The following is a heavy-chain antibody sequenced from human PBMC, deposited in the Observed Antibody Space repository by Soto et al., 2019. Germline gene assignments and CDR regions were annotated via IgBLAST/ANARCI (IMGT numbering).Heavy chain of an antibody. CDR1: GGSISSGGYY. V-gene: IGHV4-31*03. Sequence: SETLSLTCTVSGGSISSGGYYWSWIRQHPGKGLEWIGYIYYSGSTYYNPSLKSRVTISVDTSKNQFSLKLSSVTAADTAVYYCAIAAADYKKTANYFHPWGQGTXVPVSS. J-gene: IGHJ1*01. D-gene: IGHD6-13*01. CDR3: AIAAADYKKTANYFHP. CDR2: IYYSGST.